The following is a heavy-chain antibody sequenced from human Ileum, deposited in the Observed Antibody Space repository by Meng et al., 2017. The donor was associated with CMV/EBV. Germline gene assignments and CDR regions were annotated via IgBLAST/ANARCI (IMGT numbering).Heavy chain of an antibody. CDR3: ARGGFSHSLDV. CDR2: IFSDGGTT. CDR1: GFSFSSYW. J-gene: IGHJ6*02. V-gene: IGHV3-74*01. D-gene: IGHD4-11*01. Sequence: SCAASGFSFSSYWMYWVRQAPGKGLEWVSCIFSDGGTTAYADSVKGRFTLSRDNAKNTLSLQMNTLRDEDSAVYFCARGGFSHSLDVWGQGTTVTVSS.